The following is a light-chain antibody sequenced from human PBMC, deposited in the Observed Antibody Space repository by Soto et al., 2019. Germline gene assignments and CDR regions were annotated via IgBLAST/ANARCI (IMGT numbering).Light chain of an antibody. CDR2: KAS. J-gene: IGKJ1*01. V-gene: IGKV1-5*03. Sequence: DIQMTQSPSTLSASVGDRVTITCRASQSISSWLAWYQQKPGKAPKLLIYKASSLESGVPSRFSGSGCGTEFTLTISSLQPDDFATYYCQQYNSWWTVGQGTKVEIK. CDR3: QQYNSWWT. CDR1: QSISSW.